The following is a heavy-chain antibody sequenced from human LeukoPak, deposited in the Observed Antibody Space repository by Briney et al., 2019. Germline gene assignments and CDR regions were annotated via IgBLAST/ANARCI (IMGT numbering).Heavy chain of an antibody. D-gene: IGHD4-17*01. CDR1: GSNFNDFA. CDR3: AKDVDDSGDYVGIDP. Sequence: GGSLRLSCAASGSNFNDFAMHWVRQAPGMGLEWVSGISWNRNTIGYSDSVRGRFIILRDDDKNSLYLQMNSLSTEDTALYYCAKDVDDSGDYVGIDPWGQGTLVTVSS. V-gene: IGHV3-9*01. CDR2: ISWNRNTI. J-gene: IGHJ5*02.